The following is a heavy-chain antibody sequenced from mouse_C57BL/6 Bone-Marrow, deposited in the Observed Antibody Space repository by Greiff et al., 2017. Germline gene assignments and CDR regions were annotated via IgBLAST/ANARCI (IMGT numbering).Heavy chain of an antibody. Sequence: VQLQQSGTVLVRPGASVKMSCKTSGYTFTSYWMNWVKQRPGQGLEWIGAIYPGNGGTSYNQKFKGKATLTVVTSTSTAYMELGSLTDEDSAVYYCTRWYLDYWGQGTTLTVSS. D-gene: IGHD5-1*01. V-gene: IGHV1-5*01. CDR1: GYTFTSYW. CDR2: IYPGNGGT. J-gene: IGHJ2*01. CDR3: TRWYLDY.